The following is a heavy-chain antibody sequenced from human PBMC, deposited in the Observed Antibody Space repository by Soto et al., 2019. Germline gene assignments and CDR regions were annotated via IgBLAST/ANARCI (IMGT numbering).Heavy chain of an antibody. J-gene: IGHJ5*02. CDR2: IYYSGST. CDR3: ARDLGYTRYNWLDP. Sequence: SETLSLTCTVSGGSISSYYWSWIRQPPGKGLEWIGYIYYSGSTNYNPSLKSRVTISVDTSKNQFSLKLSSVTAADTAVYYCARDLGYTRYNWLDPWGQGTLVTVSS. V-gene: IGHV4-59*01. CDR1: GGSISSYY. D-gene: IGHD3-16*02.